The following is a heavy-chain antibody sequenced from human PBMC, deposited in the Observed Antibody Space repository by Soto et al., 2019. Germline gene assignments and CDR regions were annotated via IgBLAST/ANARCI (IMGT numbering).Heavy chain of an antibody. V-gene: IGHV3-21*01. J-gene: IGHJ4*02. D-gene: IGHD6-19*01. CDR3: ATKGRRGWADY. Sequence: EVQLVESGGGLVKPGGSLRLSCAASGFTFSSYSMNWVRQAPGKGLEWVSSISSSSSYIYYADSVKGRFTISRDNAKNSLYRQMNSLRAEDTAVYYCATKGRRGWADYWGQGTLGTVSS. CDR2: ISSSSSYI. CDR1: GFTFSSYS.